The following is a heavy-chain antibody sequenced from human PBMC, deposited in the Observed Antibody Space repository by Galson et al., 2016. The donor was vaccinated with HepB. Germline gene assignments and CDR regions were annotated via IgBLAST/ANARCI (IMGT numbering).Heavy chain of an antibody. D-gene: IGHD5-18*01. CDR1: GGFFTSYA. V-gene: IGHV1-69*06. CDR3: ARGSYGYDYGFFKD. J-gene: IGHJ4*02. CDR2: VIPIFGTM. Sequence: SVKVSCKGSGGFFTSYAISWVRQAPGQGLEWMGGVIPIFGTMNYAHKFQGRVTITADRSTNTAYMEMNNLKSEDTAVYYCARGSYGYDYGFFKDWGQGTRVTVSS.